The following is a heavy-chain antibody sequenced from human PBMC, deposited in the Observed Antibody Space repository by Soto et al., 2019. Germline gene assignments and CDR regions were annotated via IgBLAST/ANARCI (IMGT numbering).Heavy chain of an antibody. CDR1: GFTFSSYA. CDR2: ISGSGGST. CDR3: ARDLIAGYGMDV. D-gene: IGHD2-15*01. J-gene: IGHJ6*02. Sequence: GGSLRLSCAASGFTFSSYAMSWVRQAPGKGLEWVSAISGSGGSTYYADSVKGRFTISRDNAKNSLYLQMNSLRDEDTAVYYCARDLIAGYGMDVWGQGTTVTVSS. V-gene: IGHV3-23*01.